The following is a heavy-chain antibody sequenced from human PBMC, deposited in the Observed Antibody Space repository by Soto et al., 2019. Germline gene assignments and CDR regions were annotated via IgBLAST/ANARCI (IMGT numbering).Heavy chain of an antibody. CDR3: ASGRGGWYLWGDY. CDR2: ISGYNGNT. J-gene: IGHJ4*02. CDR1: GYTFTSYG. Sequence: QVQLVQSGAEVKKPGASVKVSCKASGYTFTSYGINWVRQAPGQGLEWMGWISGYNGNTNYAQKLRDRVTXTXDXXTSTAYMELRSLRSDDTAVYYCASGRGGWYLWGDYWGQGSLVIVSS. V-gene: IGHV1-18*01. D-gene: IGHD6-19*01.